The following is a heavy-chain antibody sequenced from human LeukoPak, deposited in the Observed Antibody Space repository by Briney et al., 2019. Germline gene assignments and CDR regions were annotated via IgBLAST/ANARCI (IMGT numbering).Heavy chain of an antibody. D-gene: IGHD4-11*01. V-gene: IGHV4-38-2*01. CDR1: GYSISSGYY. J-gene: IGHJ6*03. CDR2: IYHSGST. CDR3: ARGKSNYKYYYYYYMDV. Sequence: SETLSLTCAVSGYSISSGYYWGWIRQPPGKGLEWIGSIYHSGSTNYNPSLKSRVTISVDTSKNQFSLKLSSVTAADTAVYYCARGKSNYKYYYYYYMDVWGKGTTVTVSS.